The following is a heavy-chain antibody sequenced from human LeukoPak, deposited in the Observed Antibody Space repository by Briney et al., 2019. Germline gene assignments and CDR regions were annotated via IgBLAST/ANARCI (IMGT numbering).Heavy chain of an antibody. CDR3: ARAYSGSFKGAFDI. D-gene: IGHD1-26*01. CDR2: TYYRSKWYN. V-gene: IGHV6-1*01. Sequence: SQTLSLTCAISGDSVSSNSVAWNWIRQSPSRGLEWLGRTYYRSKWYNDYAVSVKSRITITADTSKNQFSLQLNSVTPEDTAVYYCARAYSGSFKGAFDIWGRGTRVTVSS. J-gene: IGHJ3*02. CDR1: GDSVSSNSVA.